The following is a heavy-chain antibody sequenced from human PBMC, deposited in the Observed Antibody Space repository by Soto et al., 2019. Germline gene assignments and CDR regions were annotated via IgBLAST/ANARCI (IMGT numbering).Heavy chain of an antibody. V-gene: IGHV1-18*01. J-gene: IGHJ3*01. CDR3: ARDIFGHVDAFDL. CDR2: TSGYSGNS. Sequence: ASVKVSCKASGYIFSSFYINWVRQAPGQGLEWMGWTSGYSGNSRYAQKFQGRVTMTTDTSTNTGYMEMRSLTSDDTAVYYCARDIFGHVDAFDLWGQGTMVSVSS. CDR1: GYIFSSFY. D-gene: IGHD3-3*02.